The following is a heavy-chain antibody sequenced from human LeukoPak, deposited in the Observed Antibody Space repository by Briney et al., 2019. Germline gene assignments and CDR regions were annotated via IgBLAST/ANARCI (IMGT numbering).Heavy chain of an antibody. CDR1: GYTFTGYY. D-gene: IGHD4-23*01. CDR3: TRDRGQIGGNAYAPYDI. CDR2: INPNTGGP. J-gene: IGHJ3*02. V-gene: IGHV1-2*02. Sequence: ASVKVSCKASGYTFTGYYIHWVRQAPGQGLEWMVWINPNTGGPNYAQKFQGRVTMTRDTSITTAYMELSRLRSDDTAIYFCTRDRGQIGGNAYAPYDIWGQGTMVTVSS.